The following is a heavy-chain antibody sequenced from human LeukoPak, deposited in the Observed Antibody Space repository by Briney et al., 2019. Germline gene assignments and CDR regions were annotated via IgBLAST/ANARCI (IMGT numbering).Heavy chain of an antibody. CDR1: GYTFGDYG. D-gene: IGHD3-22*01. Sequence: PGGSLRLSCAASGYTFGDYGMSWVRQVPGKGLEWVSGTNRRGDITGYADFVKGRFTISRDNAKNSLYLQMNSLRAEDTAVYYCARDSKTGLYYRRYHYMDVWGKGTTVTVSS. V-gene: IGHV3-20*04. CDR2: TNRRGDIT. J-gene: IGHJ6*03. CDR3: ARDSKTGLYYRRYHYMDV.